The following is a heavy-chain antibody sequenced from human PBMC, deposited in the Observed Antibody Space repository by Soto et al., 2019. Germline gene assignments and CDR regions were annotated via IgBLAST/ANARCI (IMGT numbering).Heavy chain of an antibody. CDR1: GFTVSSNY. CDR2: IYSGDST. V-gene: IGHV3-66*01. J-gene: IGHJ6*02. D-gene: IGHD6-13*01. CDR3: ARAYGYSSNWDWYYYYYGMDV. Sequence: GGSLTLSSAVSGFTVSSNYMSWVRQAPRKGLERVSVIYSGDSTYYADSVKGRFTISRDNSKNTLYLQMNSLRAEDTAVYYCARAYGYSSNWDWYYYYYGMDVWGQGT.